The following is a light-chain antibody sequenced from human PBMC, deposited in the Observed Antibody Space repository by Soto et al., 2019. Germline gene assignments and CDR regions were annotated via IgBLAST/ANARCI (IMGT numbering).Light chain of an antibody. Sequence: DIVMTQSPDSLAVSLGERATINCKSSQSLLYSSNNQNYLTWYQQKPGQPPKLLIYWASIRESGVPGRFSGSGSATDFTLTISSLQAEDVAVYYCQQNYNTPLTFGGGTKVEIK. V-gene: IGKV4-1*01. CDR3: QQNYNTPLT. CDR1: QSLLYSSNNQNY. J-gene: IGKJ4*01. CDR2: WAS.